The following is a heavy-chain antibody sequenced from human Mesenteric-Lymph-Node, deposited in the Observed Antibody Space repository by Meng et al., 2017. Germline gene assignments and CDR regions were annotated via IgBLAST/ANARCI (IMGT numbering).Heavy chain of an antibody. CDR3: ARDRKHYGERGWFDP. CDR1: AGSISTYY. J-gene: IGHJ5*02. CDR2: IYYSGST. Sequence: VEQQEPGPGLVKPSGTLSLTCAVSAGSISTYYWSWIRQPPGKGLEWIGHIYYSGSTNYNPSLKSRVTISIDRSKNQFSLKLSSVTAADTAVYYCARDRKHYGERGWFDPWGQGTLVTVSS. D-gene: IGHD4-17*01. V-gene: IGHV4-59*12.